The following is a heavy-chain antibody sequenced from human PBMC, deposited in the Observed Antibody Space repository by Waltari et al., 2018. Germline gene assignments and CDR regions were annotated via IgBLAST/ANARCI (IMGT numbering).Heavy chain of an antibody. CDR2: LSSSGDT. CDR3: ARGTAYCHGDCGNNWFGP. D-gene: IGHD2-21*01. J-gene: IGHJ5*02. Sequence: QVQLQESGPGLVKPSETLSLTCTVSGDSISNYYWSWIRQSAEKGLEWIGRLSSSGDTYYNPSLKSRVTMSLDTYKNQFSVQLRSVTAADTAVYYCARGTAYCHGDCGNNWFGPWGQGTLVTVSS. V-gene: IGHV4-4*07. CDR1: GDSISNYY.